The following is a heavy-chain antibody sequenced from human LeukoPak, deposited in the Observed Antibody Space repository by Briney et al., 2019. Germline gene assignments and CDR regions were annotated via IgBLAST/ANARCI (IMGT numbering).Heavy chain of an antibody. Sequence: NTGGSLRLSWAPSGFIFSDYSMNWVRQAPGKGREWVSSISSGAAYIFYADSVKGRFSISRKSAKNSLYLQMFSLRADDTALYYCARGASAETIDYWGQGTLVTVSS. CDR2: ISSGAAYI. V-gene: IGHV3-21*01. CDR3: ARGASAETIDY. D-gene: IGHD1-1*01. CDR1: GFIFSDYS. J-gene: IGHJ4*02.